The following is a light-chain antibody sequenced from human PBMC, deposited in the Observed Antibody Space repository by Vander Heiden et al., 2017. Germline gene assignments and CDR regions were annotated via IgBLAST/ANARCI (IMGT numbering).Light chain of an antibody. J-gene: IGLJ1*01. Sequence: HSTLTQPVTMSGSPDQSHTISCTGTTPAVAADHYVPWYQQHPDKSPDVILKHVSERPSGVSHRFSGSKSGNTAALTISGLQAEDEADYYCGSYTTSHTLVFGTGTKVTVL. CDR3: GSYTTSHTLV. V-gene: IGLV2-14*03. CDR2: HVS. CDR1: TPAVAADHY.